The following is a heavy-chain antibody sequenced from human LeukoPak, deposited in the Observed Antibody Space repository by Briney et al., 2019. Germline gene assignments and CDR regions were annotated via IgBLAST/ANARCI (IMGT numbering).Heavy chain of an antibody. Sequence: QPGRSLRLSCAASGFTFDDYAMHWVRQAPGKGLEGVSGISWNSGSIGYADSVKGRFTISRDNAKNSLYLQMNSLRAEDTALYYCAKDIGAARPAGADYWGQGTLVTVSS. CDR3: AKDIGAARPAGADY. CDR1: GFTFDDYA. J-gene: IGHJ4*02. V-gene: IGHV3-9*01. D-gene: IGHD6-6*01. CDR2: ISWNSGSI.